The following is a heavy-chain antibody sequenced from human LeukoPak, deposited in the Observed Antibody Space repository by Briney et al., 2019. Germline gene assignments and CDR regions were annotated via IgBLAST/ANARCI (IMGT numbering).Heavy chain of an antibody. D-gene: IGHD3-10*01. V-gene: IGHV4-38-2*02. CDR3: AREANYYGSGSYFEGTFDY. Sequence: PSETLSLTCTVSGYSISSGYYWGWIRQPPGKGLEWIGSIFHSGSTYYNPSLKSRITISVDTSKNEFSLKLTSVTAADTAVYYCAREANYYGSGSYFEGTFDYWGQGSLVTVSS. J-gene: IGHJ4*02. CDR1: GYSISSGYY. CDR2: IFHSGST.